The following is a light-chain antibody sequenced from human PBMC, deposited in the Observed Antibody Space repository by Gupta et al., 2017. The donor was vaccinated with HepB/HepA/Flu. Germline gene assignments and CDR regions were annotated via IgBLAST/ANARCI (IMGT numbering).Light chain of an antibody. CDR3: TSYTIRNTCI. Sequence: QSALTQPASVSGSPGQSITISCTGTSSDIGNNNLVSWYQEHPGKAPKLIICDVSRRPSGPSSLSAATKSGTTAFITISGHQAEDAAYYYCTSYTIRNTCIFGGGTKLTV. J-gene: IGLJ2*01. CDR1: SSDIGNNNL. V-gene: IGLV2-14*02. CDR2: DVS.